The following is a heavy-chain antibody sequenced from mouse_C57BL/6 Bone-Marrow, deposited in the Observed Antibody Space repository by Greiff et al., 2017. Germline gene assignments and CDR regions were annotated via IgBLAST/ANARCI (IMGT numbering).Heavy chain of an antibody. J-gene: IGHJ2*01. D-gene: IGHD1-1*01. V-gene: IGHV5-4*03. CDR1: GFTFSSYA. CDR3: AITTVVFDY. CDR2: ISDGGSYT. Sequence: EVMLVESGGGLVKPGGSLKHSCAASGFTFSSYAMSWVRQTPEKRLEWVATISDGGSYTYYPDNVKGRFTISRDNAKNNLYLQMSHLKSEDTAMYYCAITTVVFDYWGQGTTLTVSS.